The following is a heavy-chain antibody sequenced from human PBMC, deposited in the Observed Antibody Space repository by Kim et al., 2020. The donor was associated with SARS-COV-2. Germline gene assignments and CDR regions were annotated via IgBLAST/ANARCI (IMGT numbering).Heavy chain of an antibody. CDR2: T. CDR3: AKDTGSRSFDY. V-gene: IGHV3-23*01. J-gene: IGHJ4*02. Sequence: TYYADSVKGPFTNSRDNSKNTLFLQMNSLRAEDTAIYYCAKDTGSRSFDYWGQGTLLTVSS. D-gene: IGHD2-15*01.